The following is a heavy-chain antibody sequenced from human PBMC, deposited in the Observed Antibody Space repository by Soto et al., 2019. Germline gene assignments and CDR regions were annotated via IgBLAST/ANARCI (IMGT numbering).Heavy chain of an antibody. J-gene: IGHJ5*02. CDR3: ARAGYCSGGSCLFPNWFDP. CDR2: IYYSGST. CDR1: GGSISSGGYY. V-gene: IGHV4-31*03. D-gene: IGHD2-15*01. Sequence: TLSLTCTVSGGSISSGGYYWSWIRQHPGKGLEWIGYIYYSGSTYYNPSLKSRVTISVDTSKNQFSLKLSSVTAADTAVYYCARAGYCSGGSCLFPNWFDPWGQGTLVTVSS.